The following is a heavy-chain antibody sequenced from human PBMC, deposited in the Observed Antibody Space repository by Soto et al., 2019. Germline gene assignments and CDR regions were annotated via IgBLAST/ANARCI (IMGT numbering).Heavy chain of an antibody. V-gene: IGHV4-59*08. Sequence: SETLSLTCTVSGGSISSYYWSWIRQPPGKGLEWIGYIYYSGSTNYNPSLKSRVTISVDTSKNQFSLKLSSVTAADTAVYYCARRALGYCSSTSCLRYPAMLAEGGNDYYYVDVWGKGTTVTVSS. CDR3: ARRALGYCSSTSCLRYPAMLAEGGNDYYYVDV. CDR1: GGSISSYY. D-gene: IGHD2-2*01. CDR2: IYYSGST. J-gene: IGHJ6*03.